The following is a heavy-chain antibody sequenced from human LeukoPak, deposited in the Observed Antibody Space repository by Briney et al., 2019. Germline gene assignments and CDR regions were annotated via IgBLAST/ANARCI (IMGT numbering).Heavy chain of an antibody. CDR2: ISGSGGST. V-gene: IGHV3-23*01. CDR3: IVFGDSNH. CDR1: GFTFSSYA. D-gene: IGHD4-17*01. J-gene: IGHJ5*02. Sequence: PGGSLRLSCAGSGFTFSSYAMSWVRQAPGKGLEWVSGISGSGGSTYYADSVKGRFTISRDNSKNTLYLQINSLRVEDTAVYYCIVFGDSNHWGQGTLVTVSS.